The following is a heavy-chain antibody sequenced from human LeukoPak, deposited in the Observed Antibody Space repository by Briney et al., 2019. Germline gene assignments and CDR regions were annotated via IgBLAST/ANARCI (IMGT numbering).Heavy chain of an antibody. D-gene: IGHD2-21*02. CDR1: GGSISSSSYY. V-gene: IGHV4-39*01. CDR3: ARQLTARVYYYYYMDV. CDR2: IYYSGST. J-gene: IGHJ6*03. Sequence: SETLSLTCTVSGGSISSSSYYWGWIRQPPGTGLEWIGSIYYSGSTYYNPSLKSRVTISVDTSKNQFSLKLSSVTAADTAVYYCARQLTARVYYYYYMDVWGKGSTVTISS.